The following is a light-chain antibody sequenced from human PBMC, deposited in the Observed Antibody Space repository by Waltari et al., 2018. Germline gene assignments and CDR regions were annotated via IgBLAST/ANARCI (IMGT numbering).Light chain of an antibody. J-gene: IGKJ3*01. CDR2: WES. V-gene: IGKV4-1*01. Sequence: DIVMTQSPDSLAVSLGERATINCKSSQSVLYSSNHENYLAWYQQKPGQPSKLLIYWESTREAGVPDRFSGSGSGTDFNISISSLQAEDVAVYDCQQYYSTPFTFGPGTKVDIK. CDR1: QSVLYSSNHENY. CDR3: QQYYSTPFT.